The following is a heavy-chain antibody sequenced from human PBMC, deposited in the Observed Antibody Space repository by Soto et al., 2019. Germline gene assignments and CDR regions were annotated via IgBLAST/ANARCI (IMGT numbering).Heavy chain of an antibody. J-gene: IGHJ6*02. CDR1: GFTFSSYG. V-gene: IGHV3-30*03. CDR3: ARGNPFNYAGFDV. Sequence: GGSLRLSCAASGFTFSSYGMDWVRQAPGKGLEWVAVISHDGSNKYYADSVKGRFTISRDNSKNTLYLQMNSLRDEDTAVYYCARGNPFNYAGFDVWGQGTTVTVSS. D-gene: IGHD4-4*01. CDR2: ISHDGSNK.